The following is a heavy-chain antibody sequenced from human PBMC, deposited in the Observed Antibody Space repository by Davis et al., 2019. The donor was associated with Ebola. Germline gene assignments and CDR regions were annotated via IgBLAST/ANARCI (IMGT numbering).Heavy chain of an antibody. CDR1: GFTFRSYW. CDR2: ISGSTGNT. J-gene: IGHJ4*02. Sequence: GGSLRLSCAASGFTFRSYWMTWVRQAPGKGLEWVSTISGSTGNTHYADSVKGRFTISRDNSKNTLYLQMNSLRAEDTALYYCVKKGHYDSSGYYGPFDYWGQGTLVTVSS. CDR3: VKKGHYDSSGYYGPFDY. V-gene: IGHV3-23*01. D-gene: IGHD3-22*01.